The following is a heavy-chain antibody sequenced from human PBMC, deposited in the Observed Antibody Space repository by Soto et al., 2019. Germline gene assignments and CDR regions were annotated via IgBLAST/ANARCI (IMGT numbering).Heavy chain of an antibody. CDR2: TSYDGSNN. CDR1: GFTFRSYG. V-gene: IGHV3-33*05. Sequence: QVQLVESGGVVVQPGTSLRLSCVVSGFTFRSYGIHWVRQAPGQGLEWVALTSYDGSNNAYGGSVKGRFTISRYNSRNTVELQMDSLRFEDTALYSCARWGKTGGLDVWGQGTLVSVSS. J-gene: IGHJ4*02. D-gene: IGHD3-16*01. CDR3: ARWGKTGGLDV.